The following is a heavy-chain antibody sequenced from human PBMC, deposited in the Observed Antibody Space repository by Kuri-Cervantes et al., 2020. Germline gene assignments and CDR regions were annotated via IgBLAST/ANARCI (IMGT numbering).Heavy chain of an antibody. CDR1: GYTFTGYY. V-gene: IGHV1-2*02. Sequence: ASVKVSCKASGYTFTGYYMHWVRQAPGQGLEWMGWINPNSGGTNYAQKFQGRVTITTDESTSTAYMELSSLRSEDTAVYYCAIAYCGGDCYLGGAFDIWGQGTMVTVSS. D-gene: IGHD2-21*02. CDR3: AIAYCGGDCYLGGAFDI. CDR2: INPNSGGT. J-gene: IGHJ3*02.